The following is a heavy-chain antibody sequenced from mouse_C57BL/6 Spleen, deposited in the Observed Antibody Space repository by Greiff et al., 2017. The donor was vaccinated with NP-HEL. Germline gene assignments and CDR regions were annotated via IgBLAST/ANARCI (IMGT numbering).Heavy chain of an antibody. V-gene: IGHV5-4*01. CDR2: ISDGGSYT. Sequence: EVQGVESGGGLVKPGGSLKLSCAASGFTFSSYAMSWVRQTPEKRLEWVATISDGGSYTYYPDNVKGRFTISRDNAKNNLYLQMSHLKSEDTAMYYCARGNYYSNYLDYWGQGTTLTVSS. D-gene: IGHD2-5*01. J-gene: IGHJ2*01. CDR1: GFTFSSYA. CDR3: ARGNYYSNYLDY.